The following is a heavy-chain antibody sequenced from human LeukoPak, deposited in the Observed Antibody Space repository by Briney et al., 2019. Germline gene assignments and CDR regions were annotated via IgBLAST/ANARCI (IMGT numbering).Heavy chain of an antibody. J-gene: IGHJ4*02. D-gene: IGHD6-13*01. V-gene: IGHV3-30*18. CDR1: GFTFSSYG. CDR2: ISYDGSNK. CDR3: AKAVYRYSSSWCHGWNPDY. Sequence: GRSLRLSCAASGFTFSSYGMHWVRQAPGKGLEWVAVISYDGSNKYYADSVKGRFTISRDNSKNTLYLQMNSLRAEDTAVYYCAKAVYRYSSSWCHGWNPDYWGQGTLVTVSS.